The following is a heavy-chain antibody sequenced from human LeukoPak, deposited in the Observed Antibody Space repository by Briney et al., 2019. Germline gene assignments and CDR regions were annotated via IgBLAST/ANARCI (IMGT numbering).Heavy chain of an antibody. V-gene: IGHV1-18*01. D-gene: IGHD3-22*01. Sequence: PTASVKVSCKASGYTFTSYGISWVRQAPGQGLEWMGWISAYNGNTNYAQKLQGRVTMTTDTSTSTAYMELRSLRSDDTAVYYCARGYMTTIVEWFDPWGQGTLVTVSS. J-gene: IGHJ5*02. CDR1: GYTFTSYG. CDR3: ARGYMTTIVEWFDP. CDR2: ISAYNGNT.